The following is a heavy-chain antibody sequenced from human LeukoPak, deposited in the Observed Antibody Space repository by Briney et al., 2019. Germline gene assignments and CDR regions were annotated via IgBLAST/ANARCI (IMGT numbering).Heavy chain of an antibody. CDR3: ARPTLVVTPDYHYAMDV. CDR1: GFTFSSYT. CDR2: ISSNGGIT. D-gene: IGHD4-23*01. V-gene: IGHV3-64*01. Sequence: GGSLRLSCAASGFTFSSYTMHWVRQAPGKGLEYVSVISSNGGITYYANSVKGRFTISRDNSKNTLYLQMGSLTTEDMAVYYCARPTLVVTPDYHYAMDVWGQGTTVIVSS. J-gene: IGHJ6*02.